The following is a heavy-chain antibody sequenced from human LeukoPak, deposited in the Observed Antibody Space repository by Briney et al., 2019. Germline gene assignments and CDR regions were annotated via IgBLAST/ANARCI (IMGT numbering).Heavy chain of an antibody. CDR3: ARRPYSSSPYNWFDP. Sequence: SETLSLTCAVYGGSFSGYYWSWIRQPPGKGLEWVGEINHSGSTNYNPSLKSRVTISVDTSKNQFSLKLSSVTAADTAVYYCARRPYSSSPYNWFDPWGQGTLSPSPQ. V-gene: IGHV4-34*01. CDR1: GGSFSGYY. CDR2: INHSGST. J-gene: IGHJ5*02. D-gene: IGHD6-6*01.